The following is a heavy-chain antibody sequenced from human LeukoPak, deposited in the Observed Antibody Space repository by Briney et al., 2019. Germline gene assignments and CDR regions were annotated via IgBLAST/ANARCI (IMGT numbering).Heavy chain of an antibody. CDR2: ISYDGSNK. CDR1: GFTFSNAW. CDR3: ARVFSGNLDY. Sequence: GGSLRLSCAASGFTFSNAWTSWVRQAPGKGLEWVALISYDGSNKHYADSVKGRFTISRDNSKNTLYLQMNSLRAEDTAVYYCARVFSGNLDYWGQGTLVTVSS. D-gene: IGHD1-14*01. J-gene: IGHJ4*02. V-gene: IGHV3-30*03.